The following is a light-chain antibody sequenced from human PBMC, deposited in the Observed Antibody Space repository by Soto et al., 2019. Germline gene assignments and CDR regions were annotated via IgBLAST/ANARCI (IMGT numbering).Light chain of an antibody. J-gene: IGKJ5*01. CDR3: QQYNNWPPIT. CDR2: GAS. CDR1: QSVSSN. Sequence: EPAIPQSPATLSVSPGDRATLSYRASQSVSSNLAWYQQKPGQAPRLLIYGASTRATGIPARFSGSGSGTEFTLTISSLQSEDFAVYYCQQYNNWPPITFGQGTRLEIK. V-gene: IGKV3-15*01.